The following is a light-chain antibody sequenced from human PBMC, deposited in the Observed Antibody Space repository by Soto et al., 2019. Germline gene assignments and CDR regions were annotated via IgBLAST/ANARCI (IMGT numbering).Light chain of an antibody. Sequence: QSALTQPASVSGSPGQSITISCTGTSSDVGRYNYVSWYQQHPGKAPKVMIYDVSFRPSGVSNRFSGSKSGNTASLTISGLQAEDEADYYCSSYIMSGSRVFGGGTKLTVL. CDR1: SSDVGRYNY. CDR3: SSYIMSGSRV. V-gene: IGLV2-14*03. J-gene: IGLJ2*01. CDR2: DVS.